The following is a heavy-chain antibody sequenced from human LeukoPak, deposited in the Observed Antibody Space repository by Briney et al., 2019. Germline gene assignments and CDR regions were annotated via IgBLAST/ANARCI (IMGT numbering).Heavy chain of an antibody. CDR2: IYYSGST. CDR3: ARDFGGYDILTGYPGSWFDP. J-gene: IGHJ5*02. CDR1: GGSISSGDYY. V-gene: IGHV4-30-4*01. D-gene: IGHD3-9*01. Sequence: PSETLSLTCTVSGGSISSGDYYWSWLRQPPGKGLEWIGYIYYSGSTYYNPSLKSRVTISVDTSKNQFSLKLSSVTGADTAVYYCARDFGGYDILTGYPGSWFDPWGEGTLVTVSS.